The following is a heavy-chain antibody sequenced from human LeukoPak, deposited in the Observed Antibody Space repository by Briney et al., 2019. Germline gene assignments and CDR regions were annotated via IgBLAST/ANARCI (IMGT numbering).Heavy chain of an antibody. CDR3: ARGPCSSTSCYAYNWFDP. CDR1: GGSISSSSYY. J-gene: IGHJ5*02. CDR2: IYYSGST. Sequence: SETLSLTCTVSGGSISSSSYYWGWIRQPPGKGLEWIGFIYYSGSTYYNPSLKSRVTISVDTSKNQFSLKLSSVTAADTAVYYCARGPCSSTSCYAYNWFDPWGQGTLVTVSS. D-gene: IGHD2-2*01. V-gene: IGHV4-39*07.